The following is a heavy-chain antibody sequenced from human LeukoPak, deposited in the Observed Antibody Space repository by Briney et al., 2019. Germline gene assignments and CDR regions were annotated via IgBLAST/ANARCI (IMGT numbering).Heavy chain of an antibody. CDR3: ARGPHNWNYADY. J-gene: IGHJ4*02. CDR2: ISSNGGST. V-gene: IGHV3-64*01. Sequence: GGSLRLSCAASGFTFSSYAMSWVRQAPGKGLEYVSAISSNGGSTYYANSVKGRFTISRDNSKNTLYLQMGSLRAEDMAVYYCARGPHNWNYADYWGQGTLVTVSS. CDR1: GFTFSSYA. D-gene: IGHD1-7*01.